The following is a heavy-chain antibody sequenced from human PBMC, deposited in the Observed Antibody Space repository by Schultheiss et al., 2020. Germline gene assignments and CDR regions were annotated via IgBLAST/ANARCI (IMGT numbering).Heavy chain of an antibody. CDR3: ARDSGDRAAPYYDILTGYYPLWWFDP. D-gene: IGHD3-9*01. J-gene: IGHJ5*02. CDR1: GFAFSSYA. V-gene: IGHV3-23*01. Sequence: GGSLRLSCAASGFAFSSYAMSWVREAPGKGLEWVSGISAGGGSTYNADSVRGRFTISRDNYKKTVYLQMNSLRAEDTAVYYCARDSGDRAAPYYDILTGYYPLWWFDPWGQGTLVTVSS. CDR2: ISAGGGST.